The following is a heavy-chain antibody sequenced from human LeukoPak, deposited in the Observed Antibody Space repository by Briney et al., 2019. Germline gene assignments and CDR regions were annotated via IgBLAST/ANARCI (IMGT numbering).Heavy chain of an antibody. V-gene: IGHV4-30-2*01. J-gene: IGHJ3*02. D-gene: IGHD2-21*02. CDR3: ARGGSLFVVVTASHDAFDI. CDR1: GGSISSGGYS. CDR2: IYHSGST. Sequence: SETLSLTFAVSGGSISSGGYSWSWIRRPPGKGLEWIGYIYHSGSTYYNPSLTRRVTISVDRSKHQFSLKLSSVTAADTAVYYCARGGSLFVVVTASHDAFDIWGKGTMVTVSS.